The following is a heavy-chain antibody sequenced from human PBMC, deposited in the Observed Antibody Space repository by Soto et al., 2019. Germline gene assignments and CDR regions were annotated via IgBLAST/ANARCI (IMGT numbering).Heavy chain of an antibody. J-gene: IGHJ4*02. CDR2: ISNSSSYI. Sequence: GGSLRLSCAASGFTFSSYSMNWVRQAPGKGLEWVSSISNSSSYIYYADSVKGRFTISRDNAKNSLYLQMNSLRAEDTAVYYCATENWVTEDYWGQGTLVTVSS. CDR3: ATENWVTEDY. CDR1: GFTFSSYS. V-gene: IGHV3-21*01. D-gene: IGHD3-16*01.